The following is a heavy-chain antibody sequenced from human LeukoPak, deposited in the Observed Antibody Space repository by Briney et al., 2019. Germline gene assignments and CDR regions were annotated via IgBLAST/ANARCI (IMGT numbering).Heavy chain of an antibody. CDR1: GFIFSSYG. D-gene: IGHD6-19*01. V-gene: IGHV3-33*01. CDR3: ARDRGIAVAVRYYYGMDV. CDR2: IWYDGSNK. Sequence: GGSLRLSCAASGFIFSSYGMHWVRKAPGKGLEWVAVIWYDGSNKYYADSVKGRFTISRDNSKNTLYLQMNSLRAEDTAVYYCARDRGIAVAVRYYYGMDVWGQGTTVTVSS. J-gene: IGHJ6*02.